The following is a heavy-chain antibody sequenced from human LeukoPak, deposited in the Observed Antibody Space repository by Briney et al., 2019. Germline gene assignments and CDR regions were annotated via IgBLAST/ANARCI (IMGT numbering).Heavy chain of an antibody. V-gene: IGHV3-23*01. CDR1: GFTPSSYA. CDR3: AKGRLSGVVVAGYGMDV. Sequence: GGSLRLSCAAPGFTPSSYAMSWVRQAPGKGLEWVSATSGSGGSTYYTDSVKGRFTISRDNSQNTLYLQTNSLRDEDTAVYYCAKGRLSGVVVAGYGMDVWGQGTTITVSS. CDR2: TSGSGGST. J-gene: IGHJ6*02. D-gene: IGHD6-19*01.